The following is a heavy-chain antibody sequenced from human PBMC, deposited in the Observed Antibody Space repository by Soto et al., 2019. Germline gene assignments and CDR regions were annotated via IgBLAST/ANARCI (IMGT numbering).Heavy chain of an antibody. V-gene: IGHV4-39*01. CDR1: GGSISSSSYY. J-gene: IGHJ5*02. CDR2: IYYSGTT. Sequence: QLQLQESGPGLVKPSETLSLTCAVSGGSISSSSYYWGWIRQPPGKGLEWIGTIYYSGTTYYNPSLKSRVTISRDTSKNQFSLKLSSVTAADTAVYYCARHDFGVVNNWCDPWGQGTLVTVSS. D-gene: IGHD3-3*01. CDR3: ARHDFGVVNNWCDP.